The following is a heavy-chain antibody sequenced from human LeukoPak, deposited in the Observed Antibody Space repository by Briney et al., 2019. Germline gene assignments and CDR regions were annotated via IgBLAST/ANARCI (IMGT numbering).Heavy chain of an antibody. Sequence: TGGSLRLSCAASGFTFSSYAMHWVRQAPGKGLEWVAFIQYDGSTEYYADSVKGRFTISRDKSKKTMYLQMNTLRAKDTAVYYCARGSSWAFDIWGQGTKVTVSS. CDR1: GFTFSSYA. CDR3: ARGSSWAFDI. J-gene: IGHJ3*02. CDR2: IQYDGSTE. V-gene: IGHV3-30*02.